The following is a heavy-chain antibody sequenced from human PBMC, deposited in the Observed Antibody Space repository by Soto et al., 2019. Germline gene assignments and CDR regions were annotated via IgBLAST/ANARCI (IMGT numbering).Heavy chain of an antibody. D-gene: IGHD6-19*01. CDR1: GATFSGYA. CDR3: VVMGNVAVSNPRSFDY. V-gene: IGHV1-69*18. CDR2: IVPIFETL. J-gene: IGHJ4*02. Sequence: QVQLVQSGAEVKKPGSSVKVSCKASGATFSGYAINWVRQAPGQGLEWLGRIVPIFETLNYAERFQGRVANPADESTTTVYMELTNLTHEDTAVYYCVVMGNVAVSNPRSFDYWGQGTQVTVSS.